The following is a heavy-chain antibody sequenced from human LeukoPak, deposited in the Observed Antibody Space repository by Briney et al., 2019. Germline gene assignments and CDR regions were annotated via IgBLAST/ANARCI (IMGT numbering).Heavy chain of an antibody. D-gene: IGHD6-13*01. CDR2: INPKSGGT. V-gene: IGHV1-2*02. Sequence: GASVKVSCKASGYTFTGYCIHWLRQAPGQGLEWMGWINPKSGGTNYAQKFQGRVTMTRDTSISTGYMELSSLKSDDTAVYYCARADSSNWYWFDPWGQGTLVTVSS. CDR3: ARADSSNWYWFDP. J-gene: IGHJ5*02. CDR1: GYTFTGYC.